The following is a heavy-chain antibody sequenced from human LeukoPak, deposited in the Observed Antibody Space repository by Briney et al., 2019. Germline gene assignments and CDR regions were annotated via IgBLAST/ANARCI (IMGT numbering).Heavy chain of an antibody. D-gene: IGHD3-22*01. V-gene: IGHV3-21*01. CDR3: AKSSGTDSHWFDP. J-gene: IGHJ5*02. CDR2: ISSSSTYI. Sequence: GGSLRLSCAASGFTFSSYAMSWVRQAPGKGLEWVSLISSSSTYIYYADSVKGRFTISRDNAKNSLYLQMNSLRAEDTAVYYCAKSSGTDSHWFDPWGQGTLVTVSS. CDR1: GFTFSSYA.